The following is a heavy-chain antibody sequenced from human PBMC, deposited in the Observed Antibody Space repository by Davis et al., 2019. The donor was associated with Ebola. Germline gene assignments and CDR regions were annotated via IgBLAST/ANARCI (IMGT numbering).Heavy chain of an antibody. D-gene: IGHD3-3*01. CDR1: GFTFSSYS. CDR3: AKSGYEFLEWLSIPRGYYMDV. V-gene: IGHV3-23*01. CDR2: ISGSGGST. Sequence: GESLKISCAASGFTFSSYSMNWVRQAPGKGLEWVSAISGSGGSTYYADSVKGRFTISRDNSKNTLYLQMNSLRAEDTAVYYCAKSGYEFLEWLSIPRGYYMDVWGKGTTVTVSS. J-gene: IGHJ6*03.